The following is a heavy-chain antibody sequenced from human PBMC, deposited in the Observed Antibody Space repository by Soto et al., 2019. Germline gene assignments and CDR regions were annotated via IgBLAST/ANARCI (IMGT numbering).Heavy chain of an antibody. CDR2: ISGSGGST. J-gene: IGHJ5*02. D-gene: IGHD6-13*01. CDR1: GFTFSSYA. V-gene: IGHV3-23*01. Sequence: EVQLLESGGGLVQPWGSLRLSCAASGFTFSSYAMSWVRQAPGKGLEWVSTISGSGGSTYYADSVKGRFTISRDNSKNTLYLQMNSLRVEDTAVYYCAKALAADGTRFDPWGQGTLVTVSS. CDR3: AKALAADGTRFDP.